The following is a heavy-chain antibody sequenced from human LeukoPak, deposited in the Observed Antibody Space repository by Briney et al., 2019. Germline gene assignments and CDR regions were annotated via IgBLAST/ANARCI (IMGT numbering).Heavy chain of an antibody. J-gene: IGHJ4*02. CDR1: GFTFSSYG. Sequence: GRSLRLSCAASGFTFSSYGMHWVRQAPGKGPEWVAVIWYDGSNKYYADSVKGRFTISRDNSKNTLYLQMNSLRAEDTAVYYCAKAGNYYGSGSYAVGYFDYWGQGTLVTVSS. D-gene: IGHD3-10*01. V-gene: IGHV3-33*06. CDR3: AKAGNYYGSGSYAVGYFDY. CDR2: IWYDGSNK.